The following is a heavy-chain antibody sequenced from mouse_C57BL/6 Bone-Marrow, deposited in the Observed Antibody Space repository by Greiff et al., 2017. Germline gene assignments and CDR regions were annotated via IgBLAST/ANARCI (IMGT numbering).Heavy chain of an antibody. J-gene: IGHJ1*03. V-gene: IGHV1-55*01. CDR2: IYPGSGST. Sequence: QVQLKQPGAELVKPGASVKMSCKASGYTFTSYWITWVKQRPGQGLEWIGDIYPGSGSTNYNEKFKSKATLTVDTSSSTAYMPLSSLTSEDSAVYYRARPYYSNYWYFDVWGTGTTVTVSS. D-gene: IGHD2-5*01. CDR1: GYTFTSYW. CDR3: ARPYYSNYWYFDV.